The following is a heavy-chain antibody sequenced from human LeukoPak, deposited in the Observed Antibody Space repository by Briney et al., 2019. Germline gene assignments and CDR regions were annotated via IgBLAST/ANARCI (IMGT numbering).Heavy chain of an antibody. Sequence: PGGSLRLSCAASGFTFSSYAMSWVRQAPGKGLEWVAAISCSGGSTYYADSVKGRFTMSRDNFKNTLYLQMNSLKAEDTAVYYCARSATLGPTAADHGYWGQGTLVTVSS. V-gene: IGHV3-23*01. CDR1: GFTFSSYA. CDR3: ARSATLGPTAADHGY. D-gene: IGHD1-1*01. J-gene: IGHJ4*02. CDR2: ISCSGGST.